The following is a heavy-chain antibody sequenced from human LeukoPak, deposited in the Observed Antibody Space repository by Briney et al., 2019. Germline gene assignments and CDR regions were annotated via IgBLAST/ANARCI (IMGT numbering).Heavy chain of an antibody. V-gene: IGHV4-38-2*02. CDR3: ARSTDYYGSGSYPNPYYYYYMDV. Sequence: SETLSLTCTVSGYSLSSGYYWGWIRPPPGKGLEWIGSIYYSGSTYYNPSLKSRLSISLDTSTSKNQFSLKLSSVTAADTAVYYCARSTDYYGSGSYPNPYYYYYMDVWGKGTTVTISS. CDR2: IYYSGST. CDR1: GYSLSSGYY. D-gene: IGHD3-10*01. J-gene: IGHJ6*03.